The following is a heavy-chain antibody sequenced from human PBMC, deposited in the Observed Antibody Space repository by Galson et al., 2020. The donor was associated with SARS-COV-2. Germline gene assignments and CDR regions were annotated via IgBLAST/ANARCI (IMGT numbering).Heavy chain of an antibody. CDR2: ISGSGGST. J-gene: IGHJ4*02. CDR1: GFTFSSYA. D-gene: IGHD3-22*01. Sequence: GESLKISCAASGFTFSSYAMSWVRQAPGKGLEWVSAISGSGGSTYYADSVKGRFTISRDNSKNTLYLQMNSLRAEDTAVYYCAKGAIVVVRYYFYYWGQGTLVTVSS. V-gene: IGHV3-23*01. CDR3: AKGAIVVVRYYFYY.